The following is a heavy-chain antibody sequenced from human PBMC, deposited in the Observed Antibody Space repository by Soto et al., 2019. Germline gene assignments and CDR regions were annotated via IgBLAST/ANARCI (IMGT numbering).Heavy chain of an antibody. J-gene: IGHJ6*03. CDR1: GFILSDCA. V-gene: IGHV3-48*01. CDR3: ARDLSWGSNWYYYMDV. Sequence: EVQLVESGGGLVQPGGSLRLSCATSGFILSDCAMNWVRQAPGKGLEWVSYISSSSSVIDYAECVKGRFTVSRDNARNSLYLQMNSLRAEDTAVYYCARDLSWGSNWYYYMDVWGKGTTVTVSS. D-gene: IGHD7-27*01. CDR2: ISSSSSVI.